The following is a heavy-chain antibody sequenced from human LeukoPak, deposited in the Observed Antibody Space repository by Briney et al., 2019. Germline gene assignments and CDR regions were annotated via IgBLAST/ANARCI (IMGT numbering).Heavy chain of an antibody. J-gene: IGHJ3*02. CDR2: IYHSGST. CDR3: ARVVRGGHNAFDI. Sequence: SETLSLTCTVSGYSISSGYYWGWIRQPPGKGLEWIGSIYHSGSTYYNPSLKSRVTISVDTSKNQFSLKLSSVTAADTAVYYCARVVRGGHNAFDIWGQGTMVTVSS. V-gene: IGHV4-38-2*02. D-gene: IGHD2-2*01. CDR1: GYSISSGYY.